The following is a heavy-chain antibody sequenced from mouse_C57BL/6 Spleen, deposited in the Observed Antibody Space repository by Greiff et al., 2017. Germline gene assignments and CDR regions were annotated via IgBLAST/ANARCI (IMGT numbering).Heavy chain of an antibody. CDR2: IDPSDSYT. D-gene: IGHD1-1*01. Sequence: VQLQQSGAELVRPGASVTLSCKASGYTFTDYEMHWVKQRPGQGLEWIGEIDPSDSYTNYNQKFKGKSTLTVDKSSSTAYMQLSSLTSEDSAVYYCARRDGSSYNYAMDYWGQGTSVTVSS. V-gene: IGHV1-69*01. CDR1: GYTFTDYE. CDR3: ARRDGSSYNYAMDY. J-gene: IGHJ4*01.